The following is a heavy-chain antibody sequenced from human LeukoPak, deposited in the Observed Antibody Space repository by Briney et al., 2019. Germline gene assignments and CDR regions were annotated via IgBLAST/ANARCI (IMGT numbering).Heavy chain of an antibody. J-gene: IGHJ4*02. CDR2: MYSAGST. CDR3: ASGGTGARKYYSDPFHY. CDR1: GFIVSSNY. D-gene: IGHD3-10*01. V-gene: IGHV3-53*01. Sequence: GGSLRLSCAASGFIVSSNYMSWVRQAPGKGLEWVSIMYSAGSTYYADSVRGRFTISRDSSKNTVTLQMNSLRVEDTAVYYCASGGTGARKYYSDPFHYWGQGTLVTVSS.